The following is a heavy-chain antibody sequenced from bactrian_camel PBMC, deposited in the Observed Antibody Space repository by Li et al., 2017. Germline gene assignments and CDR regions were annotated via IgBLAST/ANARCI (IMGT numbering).Heavy chain of an antibody. CDR3: VSVVSGCSTVLTGGGELGD. D-gene: IGHD7*01. CDR1: GDTASSVC. CDR2: IDSVGRV. Sequence: VQLVESGGGSVHAGGSLRLSCVASGDTASSVCMAWFRHPPGKPGLEREGEGLAAIDSVGRVRYRDSVKGRFTISQDRAAYKIFLHMNNLRVEDTAMYYRVSVVSGCSTVLTGGGELGDWGQGTQVTVS. J-gene: IGHJ4*01. V-gene: IGHV3S53*01.